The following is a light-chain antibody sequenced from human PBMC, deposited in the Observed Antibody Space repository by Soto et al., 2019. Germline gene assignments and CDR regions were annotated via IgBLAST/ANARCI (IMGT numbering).Light chain of an antibody. CDR3: LQHNSYPHT. Sequence: DIQMTQSPSSLSASVGDRVTITCRASQGIRNELGWYQQKPGKAPKRLIYAASSLQSGVPSRFSGSGYGTEFTLTISSLQPEDFATHYCLQHNSYPHTFGGGTKVEIK. CDR1: QGIRNE. V-gene: IGKV1-17*01. J-gene: IGKJ4*01. CDR2: AAS.